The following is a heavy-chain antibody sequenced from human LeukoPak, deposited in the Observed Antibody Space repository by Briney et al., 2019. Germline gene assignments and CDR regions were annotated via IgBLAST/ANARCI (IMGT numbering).Heavy chain of an antibody. Sequence: QPGGSLRLSCPASGFTFSSFGMHWVRQAPGKGLEWVAVISSDGSHKFYADSVKGRFTSSRDNSNNTLYLQMNSLRVEDTAVYYCARDRLPGVVSWYFDLWGRGTLVTVSS. V-gene: IGHV3-30*03. CDR1: GFTFSSFG. J-gene: IGHJ2*01. CDR3: ARDRLPGVVSWYFDL. D-gene: IGHD4-23*01. CDR2: ISSDGSHK.